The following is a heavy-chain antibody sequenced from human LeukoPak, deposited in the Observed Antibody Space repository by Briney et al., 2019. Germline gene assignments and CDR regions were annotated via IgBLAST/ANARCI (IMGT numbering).Heavy chain of an antibody. CDR1: GFTFSSYW. J-gene: IGHJ6*02. CDR3: AVILRYLGGMDV. CDR2: INNDGSNT. V-gene: IGHV3-74*01. Sequence: GGSLRLSCAASGFTFSSYWMHWVRQAPGKGLVWVSRINNDGSNTTDADSVKGRFTIDRDNAKKTLYLQMNSLRAEGTAVYYCAVILRYLGGMDVWGQGTTVTVSS. D-gene: IGHD3-9*01.